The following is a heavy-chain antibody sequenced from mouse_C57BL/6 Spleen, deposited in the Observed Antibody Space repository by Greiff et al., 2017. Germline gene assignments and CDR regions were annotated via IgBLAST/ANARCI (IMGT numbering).Heavy chain of an antibody. CDR1: GYTFTDYY. CDR2: INPYNGGT. Sequence: VQLQQSGPVLVKPGASVKMSCKASGYTFTDYYMNWVKQSHGKSLEWIGVINPYNGGTSYNQKFKGKATLTVDKSSSTAYMELNSLTSEDSAVYYCARSADDYGSSLMDYWGQGTSVTVSS. J-gene: IGHJ4*01. CDR3: ARSADDYGSSLMDY. V-gene: IGHV1-19*01. D-gene: IGHD1-1*01.